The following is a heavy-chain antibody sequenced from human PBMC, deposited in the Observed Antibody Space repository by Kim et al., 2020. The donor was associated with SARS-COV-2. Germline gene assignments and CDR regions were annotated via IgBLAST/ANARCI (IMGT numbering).Heavy chain of an antibody. CDR3: ARDRRASSSNPTFDY. D-gene: IGHD6-13*01. V-gene: IGHV3-21*01. CDR2: ISSSSSYI. CDR1: GFTFSSYS. Sequence: GGSLRLSCAASGFTFSSYSMNWVRQAPGKGLEWVSSISSSSSYIYYADSVKGRFTISRDNAKNSLYLQMNSLRAEDTAVYYCARDRRASSSNPTFDYWGQGTLVTVSS. J-gene: IGHJ4*02.